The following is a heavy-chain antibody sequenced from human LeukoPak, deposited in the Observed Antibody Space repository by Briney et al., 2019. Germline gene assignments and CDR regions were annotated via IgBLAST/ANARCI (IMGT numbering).Heavy chain of an antibody. CDR3: ARDRSHYYDSSGYYYAPYNWFDP. CDR2: INSDGSST. CDR1: GFTFSSYW. V-gene: IGHV3-74*01. D-gene: IGHD3-22*01. Sequence: GGSLRLSCAASGFTFSSYWMHWVRQAPGKGLVWVSRINSDGSSTSYADSVKGRFTISRDNAKNTLYLQMNSLRAEDTAVYYCARDRSHYYDSSGYYYAPYNWFDPWGQGTLVTVSS. J-gene: IGHJ5*02.